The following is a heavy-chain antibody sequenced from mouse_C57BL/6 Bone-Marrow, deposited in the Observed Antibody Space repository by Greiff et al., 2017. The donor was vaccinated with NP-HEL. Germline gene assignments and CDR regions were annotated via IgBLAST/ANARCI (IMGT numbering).Heavy chain of an antibody. CDR3: ARQEEGIYDGYPYYFDY. V-gene: IGHV1-62-2*01. D-gene: IGHD2-3*01. Sequence: VQLQQSGAELVKPGASVKLSCKASGYTFTEYTIHWVKQRPGQGLEWIGWFYPGSGSIKYNEKFKDKATLTVNKSSSTAYMELSRLTSEDAAVYFCARQEEGIYDGYPYYFDYWGHGTTLTVSS. CDR2: FYPGSGSI. J-gene: IGHJ2*01. CDR1: GYTFTEYT.